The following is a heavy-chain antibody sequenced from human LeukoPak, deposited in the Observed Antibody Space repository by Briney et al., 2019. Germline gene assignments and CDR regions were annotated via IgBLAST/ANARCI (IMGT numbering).Heavy chain of an antibody. V-gene: IGHV3-23*01. CDR1: GFTFSSYA. D-gene: IGHD3-10*01. CDR2: ISGSGGST. Sequence: GGSLRLSCAASGFTFSSYAMSWVRQAPGKGLEWVSAISGSGGSTYYADSVKGRFTISRGNSKNTLYLQMNSLRAEDTAVYYCARGGSGSYYNLPQHWGQGTLITVSS. J-gene: IGHJ1*01. CDR3: ARGGSGSYYNLPQH.